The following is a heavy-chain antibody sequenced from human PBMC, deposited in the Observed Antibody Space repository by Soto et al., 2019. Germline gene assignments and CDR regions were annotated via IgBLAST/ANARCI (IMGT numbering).Heavy chain of an antibody. J-gene: IGHJ4*02. Sequence: QVQLVQSGAEVKKPGASVKVSCKASGYTFTSYGISWVRQAPGQGLEWMGWISAYNGNTNYAQKLQGRVTMTTVTSTSTAYMELRSLRSDDTAVYYCARVKQAGGVPGYFDYWGQGTLVTVSS. CDR2: ISAYNGNT. V-gene: IGHV1-18*01. D-gene: IGHD3-16*01. CDR1: GYTFTSYG. CDR3: ARVKQAGGVPGYFDY.